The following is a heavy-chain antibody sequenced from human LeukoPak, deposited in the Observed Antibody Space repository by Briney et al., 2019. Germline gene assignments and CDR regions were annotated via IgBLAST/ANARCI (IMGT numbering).Heavy chain of an antibody. CDR2: IYYSGST. D-gene: IGHD2-15*01. V-gene: IGHV4-59*01. Sequence: PSETLSLTCTVSGGSISSYYWSWIRQPPGKGLEWIGYIYYSGSTNYNPSLKSRVTIPEDTSKNQFSLKLSSVTAADTAVYYCARIRGWPQVRYFDYWGQGTLVTVSS. CDR3: ARIRGWPQVRYFDY. J-gene: IGHJ4*02. CDR1: GGSISSYY.